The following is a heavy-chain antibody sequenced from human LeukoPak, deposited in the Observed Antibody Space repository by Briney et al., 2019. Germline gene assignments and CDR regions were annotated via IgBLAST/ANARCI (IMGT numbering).Heavy chain of an antibody. CDR1: GFTFSSYG. V-gene: IGHV3-30*02. Sequence: GGSLRLSCAASGFTFSSYGMHWVRQAPGKGLEWVAFIRYDGSNKYYADSVKGRFTIFRDNSKNTLYLQMNSLRAEDTAVYYCAKTHKLRFLEWLPGGYYFDYWGQGTLVTVSS. D-gene: IGHD3-3*01. CDR2: IRYDGSNK. J-gene: IGHJ4*02. CDR3: AKTHKLRFLEWLPGGYYFDY.